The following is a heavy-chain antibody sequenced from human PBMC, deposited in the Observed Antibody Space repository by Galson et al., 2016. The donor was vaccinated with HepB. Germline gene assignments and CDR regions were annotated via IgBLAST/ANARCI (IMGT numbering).Heavy chain of an antibody. CDR3: ASGDVLTAYYYYFEF. CDR2: IHHSGTT. CDR1: GASISSYY. D-gene: IGHD3-9*01. J-gene: IGHJ4*02. V-gene: IGHV4-59*01. Sequence: SETLSLTCNVSGASISSYYWNWIRQSPEKGLEWIGYIHHSGTTNHHPSLKGRITISLDTSKNQFSLKLTSVTAADTAIYYCASGDVLTAYYYYFEFWGQGTLVTASS.